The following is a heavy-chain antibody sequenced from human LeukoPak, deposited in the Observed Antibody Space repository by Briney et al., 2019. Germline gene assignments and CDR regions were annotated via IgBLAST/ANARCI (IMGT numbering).Heavy chain of an antibody. J-gene: IGHJ6*02. CDR2: INPNSGGT. Sequence: ASVKLSCKASGYTLTGYYMHWVRQAPGQGLGWMGWINPNSGGTNYAHKFQGRVTMTRDTSISTAYMELSRLRSDDTAVYYCATVLYSAMVRGVMNYYYGMDVWGQGTTVTVSS. V-gene: IGHV1-2*07. CDR3: ATVLYSAMVRGVMNYYYGMDV. D-gene: IGHD3-10*01. CDR1: GYTLTGYY.